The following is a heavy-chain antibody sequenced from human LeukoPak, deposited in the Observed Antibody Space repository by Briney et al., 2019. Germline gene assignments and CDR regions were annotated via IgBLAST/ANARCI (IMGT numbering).Heavy chain of an antibody. V-gene: IGHV3-53*01. J-gene: IGHJ4*02. Sequence: GCPLSLSCGSSEITVSSFYICWVRMAPGRGLEWVSVIYSGGSTYYADSVKGRFTISRDNSKNTLYLQMNSLSAEDTAVYYCARDGGYSYGTDYWGQGTLVTVSS. CDR1: EITVSSFY. D-gene: IGHD5-18*01. CDR3: ARDGGYSYGTDY. CDR2: IYSGGST.